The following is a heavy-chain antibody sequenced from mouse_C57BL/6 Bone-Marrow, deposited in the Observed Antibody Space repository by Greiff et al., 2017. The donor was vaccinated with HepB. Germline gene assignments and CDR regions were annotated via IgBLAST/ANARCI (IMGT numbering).Heavy chain of an antibody. Sequence: EVQLVESGGGLVQPGGSLKLSCAASGFTFSDYYMYWVRQTPEKRLEWVAYISNGGGSTYYPDTVKGRFTISRDNAKNTLYLQMSRLKSEDTAMYYCARRSANWYYFDYWGQGTTLTVSS. CDR3: ARRSANWYYFDY. V-gene: IGHV5-12*01. J-gene: IGHJ2*01. D-gene: IGHD4-1*01. CDR2: ISNGGGST. CDR1: GFTFSDYY.